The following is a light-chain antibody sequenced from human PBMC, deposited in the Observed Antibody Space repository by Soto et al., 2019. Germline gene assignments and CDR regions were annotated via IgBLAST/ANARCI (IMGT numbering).Light chain of an antibody. CDR3: TSYAAGKNVV. J-gene: IGLJ2*01. CDR1: SSDVGNYNY. Sequence: QSALTQPPSASGSPGQSVTISCTGTSSDVGNYNYVSWYQQHPGKAPKLMIYEVSKWPSGVPDRFSGSKSGNTASLTVSGLQAEDEAEYYCTSYAAGKNVVFGGGTKVTVL. V-gene: IGLV2-8*01. CDR2: EVS.